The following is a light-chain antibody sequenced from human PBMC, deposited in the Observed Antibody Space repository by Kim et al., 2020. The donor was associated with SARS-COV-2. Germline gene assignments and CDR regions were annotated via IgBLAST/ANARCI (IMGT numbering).Light chain of an antibody. Sequence: SYELTQPPSVSVSPGQTASITCSGDKVGDRYVCWYQQRPGQSPVMVIYQDSKRPSGIPERFSGSNSGNTATLTISGTQALDEADYYCQAWDKSIVLFGGG. CDR1: KVGDRY. J-gene: IGLJ2*01. CDR3: QAWDKSIVL. V-gene: IGLV3-1*01. CDR2: QDS.